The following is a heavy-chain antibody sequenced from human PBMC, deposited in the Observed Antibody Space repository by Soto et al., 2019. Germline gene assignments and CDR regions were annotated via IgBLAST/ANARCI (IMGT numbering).Heavy chain of an antibody. CDR1: SNAW. D-gene: IGHD4-17*01. CDR3: TMTTVTLPRFGY. J-gene: IGHJ4*02. Sequence: SNAWMNWVRQAPGKGLEWVGRIKSKTDGGTTDYAAPVKGRFTISRDDSKNTLYLQMNSLKTEDTAVYYCTMTTVTLPRFGYWGQGTLVTVSS. V-gene: IGHV3-15*07. CDR2: IKSKTDGGTT.